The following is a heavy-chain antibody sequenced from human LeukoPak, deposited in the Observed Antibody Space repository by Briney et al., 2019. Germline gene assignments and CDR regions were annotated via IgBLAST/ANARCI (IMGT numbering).Heavy chain of an antibody. CDR2: IYYSGST. J-gene: IGHJ5*02. Sequence: SETLSLTCTVSGGSVSSGSYYWSWIRQPPGKGLEWIGYIYYSGSTNYNPSLKSRVTISVDTSKNQFSLKLSSVTAADTAVYYCARVRSYYGSGSYSYNWFDPWGQGTLVTVSS. D-gene: IGHD3-10*01. V-gene: IGHV4-61*01. CDR1: GGSVSSGSYY. CDR3: ARVRSYYGSGSYSYNWFDP.